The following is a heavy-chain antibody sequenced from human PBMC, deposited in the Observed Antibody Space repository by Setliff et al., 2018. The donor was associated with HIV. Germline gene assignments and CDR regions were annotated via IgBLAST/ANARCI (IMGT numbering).Heavy chain of an antibody. CDR3: ARARLLGGFLS. Sequence: SETLSLTCSVSGDSIGTYYWNWIRKTPGKRLEWIGFFYYGGSTDYNPALKNRVAISVDTSRNRVSLKMTSVTAADTAVYYCARARLLGGFLSWGRGALVTVS. V-gene: IGHV4-59*01. CDR1: GDSIGTYY. CDR2: FYYGGST. D-gene: IGHD7-27*01. J-gene: IGHJ5*02.